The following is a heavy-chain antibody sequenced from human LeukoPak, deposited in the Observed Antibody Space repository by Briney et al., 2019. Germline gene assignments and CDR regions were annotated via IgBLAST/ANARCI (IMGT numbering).Heavy chain of an antibody. CDR3: ARGKSYGYSSGWYKPYWFDP. D-gene: IGHD6-19*01. Sequence: SETLSLTCAVYGGSFSGCYWSWIRQPPGKGLEWIGEINHSGSTSYNPSLKSRVTISVDTSKNQFSLKPSSVTAADAAVYYCARGKSYGYSSGWYKPYWFDPWGQGTLVTVSS. V-gene: IGHV4-34*01. CDR1: GGSFSGCY. CDR2: INHSGST. J-gene: IGHJ5*02.